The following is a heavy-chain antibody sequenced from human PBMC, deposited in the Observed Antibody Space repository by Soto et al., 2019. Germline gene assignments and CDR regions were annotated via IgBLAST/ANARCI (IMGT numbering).Heavy chain of an antibody. CDR2: ISSSSSYI. J-gene: IGHJ4*02. CDR1: GFTFSSYS. V-gene: IGHV3-21*01. Sequence: EVQLVESGGGLVKPGGSLRLSCAASGFTFSSYSMNWVRQAPGKWLEWVSSISSSSSYIYYADSVKGRFTISRDNAKNSLYLQMNSLRAEDTAVYYCAGGYDPPCEYYYDSSGYYGAYWGQGTLVTVSS. CDR3: AGGYDPPCEYYYDSSGYYGAY. D-gene: IGHD3-22*01.